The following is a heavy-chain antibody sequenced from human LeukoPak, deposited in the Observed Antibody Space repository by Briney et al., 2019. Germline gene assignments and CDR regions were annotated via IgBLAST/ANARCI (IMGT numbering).Heavy chain of an antibody. CDR3: ARHMVYWETHHTFEI. Sequence: PSETLSLTCTVSGGSIRSYYWSWIRQPPGKGLEWIGHFYDSGSTKYNPSLISRITISGDTSKNQVSLNLTAVTAADTAVYYCARHMVYWETHHTFEIWGQGTTVTVSS. CDR1: GGSIRSYY. CDR2: FYDSGST. J-gene: IGHJ3*02. D-gene: IGHD3-10*01. V-gene: IGHV4-59*08.